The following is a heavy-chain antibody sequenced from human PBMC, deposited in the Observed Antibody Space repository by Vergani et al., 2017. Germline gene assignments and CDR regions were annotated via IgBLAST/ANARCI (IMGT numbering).Heavy chain of an antibody. CDR3: ARTNGYYDKDV. Sequence: QVQLQESGPGLVKPSQTLSLTCTVSVGSIISGGYYWSWIRQHPGKGLEWIGYIYYSGSTYYNPSLKSRVTISVDTSKNQFSLKLSSVTAADTAVYYCARTNGYYDKDVWGKGTTVTGCS. CDR2: IYYSGST. J-gene: IGHJ6*03. D-gene: IGHD2-8*01. V-gene: IGHV4-31*03. CDR1: VGSIISGGYY.